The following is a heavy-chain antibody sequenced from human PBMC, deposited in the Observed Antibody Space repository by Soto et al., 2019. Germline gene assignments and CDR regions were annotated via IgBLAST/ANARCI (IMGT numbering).Heavy chain of an antibody. CDR1: GFTFSSYS. CDR2: ISSSSSYI. V-gene: IGHV3-21*01. CDR3: ARALAVAGTGFDY. Sequence: GGALRLSCAASGFTFSSYSMNWVRQAPGKGLEWVSSISSSSSYIYYADSVKGRFTISRGNAKNSLYLQMNSLRAEDTAVYYCARALAVAGTGFDYWGQGTLVTVSS. D-gene: IGHD6-19*01. J-gene: IGHJ4*02.